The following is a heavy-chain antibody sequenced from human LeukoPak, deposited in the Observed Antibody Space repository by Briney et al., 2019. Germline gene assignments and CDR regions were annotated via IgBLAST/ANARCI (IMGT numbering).Heavy chain of an antibody. CDR3: ASPQRGSNNWNYF. D-gene: IGHD3-10*01. CDR2: IYSGSST. J-gene: IGHJ5*01. Sequence: AGGSLRLSCAASGFTVSSNYMSWVRQAPGKGLEWVSVIYSGSSTYYADSVKGRFTISRDNSKNTLYLQMNSLRAEDTAVYYCASPQRGSNNWNYFWGQGTLVTVSS. V-gene: IGHV3-53*01. CDR1: GFTVSSNY.